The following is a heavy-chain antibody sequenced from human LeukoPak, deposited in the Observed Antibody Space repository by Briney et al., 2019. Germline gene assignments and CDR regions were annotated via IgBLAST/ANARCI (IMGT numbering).Heavy chain of an antibody. CDR2: INPSGGST. D-gene: IGHD2-8*01. V-gene: IGHV1-46*01. J-gene: IGHJ3*02. CDR1: GYIFTSYY. CDR3: ARVGGYCTNGVCLDASDI. Sequence: ASVKVPCKASGYIFTSYYMHWVRQAPGQGLEWMGIINPSGGSTSYAQKFQGRVTMTRDTSTSTVYMELSSLRSEDTAVYYCARVGGYCTNGVCLDASDIWGQGTMVTVSS.